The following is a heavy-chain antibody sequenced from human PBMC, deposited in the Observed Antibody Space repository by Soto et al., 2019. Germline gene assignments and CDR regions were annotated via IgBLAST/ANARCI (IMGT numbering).Heavy chain of an antibody. J-gene: IGHJ5*02. D-gene: IGHD2-15*01. CDR3: ARSRIVDNWFDP. V-gene: IGHV1-18*01. Sequence: ASVKVSCKASGYTFTSYGISWVRQAPGQGLEWMGWISAYNGNTNYAQKLQGRVTMTTATSTSTAYMELRSLRSDDTAVYYCARSRIVDNWFDPWGQGTLVTVSS. CDR2: ISAYNGNT. CDR1: GYTFTSYG.